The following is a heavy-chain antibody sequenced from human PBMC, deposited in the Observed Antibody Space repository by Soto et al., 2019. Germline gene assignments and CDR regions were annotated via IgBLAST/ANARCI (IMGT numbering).Heavy chain of an antibody. V-gene: IGHV5-51*01. CDR2: IYPGDSDT. CDR1: GYSFTSYW. J-gene: IGHJ5*02. D-gene: IGHD3-22*01. Sequence: GESLKISCKGSGYSFTSYWIGWVRQMPGKGLEWMGIIYPGDSDTRYSPSFQGQVTISADKSISTAYLQWSSLKASDTAMYYCARGSYASSGYYPKWFDPWGQGTLVTVSS. CDR3: ARGSYASSGYYPKWFDP.